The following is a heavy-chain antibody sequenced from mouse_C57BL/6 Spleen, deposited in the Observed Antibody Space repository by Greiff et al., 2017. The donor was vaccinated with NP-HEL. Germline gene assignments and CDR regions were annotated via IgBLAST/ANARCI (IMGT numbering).Heavy chain of an antibody. CDR1: GYTFTSYW. V-gene: IGHV1-7*01. J-gene: IGHJ4*01. CDR2: INPSSGYT. D-gene: IGHD1-1*01. CDR3: ARNYYGSRNYAMDY. Sequence: QVQLQQPGAELAKPGASVKLSCKASGYTFTSYWMHWVKQRPGQGLEWIGYINPSSGYTKYNQKFKDKATLTADKSSSTAYMQLSSLTYEHSAVYYCARNYYGSRNYAMDYWGQGTSVTVSS.